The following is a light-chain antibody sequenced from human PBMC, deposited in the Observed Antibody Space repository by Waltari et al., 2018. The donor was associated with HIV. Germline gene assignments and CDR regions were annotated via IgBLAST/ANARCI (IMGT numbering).Light chain of an antibody. V-gene: IGLV3-25*02. J-gene: IGLJ3*02. CDR3: QSTDRSGTYWV. Sequence: SYELTQPPSVSVSPGQTARNTCSGDALPKQYAYWFQQKPGQAPVLVIYQDTERPSGIPERLSGSSLGTIVKLTITGVQAEEEADYYCQSTDRSGTYWVFGGGTKLTVL. CDR1: ALPKQY. CDR2: QDT.